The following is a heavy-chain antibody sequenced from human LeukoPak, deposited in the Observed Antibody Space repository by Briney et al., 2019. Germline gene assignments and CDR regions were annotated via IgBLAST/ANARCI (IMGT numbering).Heavy chain of an antibody. CDR2: ISAYNGNT. CDR3: ARRRGVVAATRGWFDP. CDR1: GYTFTSYG. D-gene: IGHD2-15*01. V-gene: IGHV1-18*01. Sequence: ASVKVSCKASGYTFTSYGISWVRQAPGQGLEWMGWISAYNGNTNYAQKVQGRVTMTRNTSISTAYMELSSLRSEDTAVYYCARRRGVVAATRGWFDPWGQGTLVTVSS. J-gene: IGHJ5*02.